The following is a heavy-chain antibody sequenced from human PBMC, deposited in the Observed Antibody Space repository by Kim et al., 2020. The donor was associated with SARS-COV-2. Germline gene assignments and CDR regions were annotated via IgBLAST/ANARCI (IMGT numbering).Heavy chain of an antibody. J-gene: IGHJ4*02. Sequence: DSGKGRLTTSGDTTKNTLYLQMNSLRAEDTAVYYCARVGYDSSGYFDYWGQGTLVTVSS. V-gene: IGHV3-53*01. D-gene: IGHD3-22*01. CDR3: ARVGYDSSGYFDY.